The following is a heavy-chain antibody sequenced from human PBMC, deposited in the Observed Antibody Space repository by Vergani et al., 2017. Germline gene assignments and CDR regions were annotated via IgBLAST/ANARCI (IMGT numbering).Heavy chain of an antibody. D-gene: IGHD3-22*01. CDR3: ARWSLHSGYYFNWFDP. CDR2: INHSGST. CDR1: GGSFSGYY. V-gene: IGHV4-34*01. J-gene: IGHJ5*02. Sequence: QVQLQQWGAGLLKPSETLSLTCAVYGGSFSGYYWSWIRQPPGKGLEWIGEINHSGSTNYNPSLKSRVTISVDTSKNQFSLKLSSVTAADTAVYYCARWSLHSGYYFNWFDPWGQGTLVTVSS.